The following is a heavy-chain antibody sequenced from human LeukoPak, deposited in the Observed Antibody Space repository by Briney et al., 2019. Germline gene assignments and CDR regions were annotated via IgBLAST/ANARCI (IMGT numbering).Heavy chain of an antibody. Sequence: SETLPLTCTVSGASISSFFWSWIRQPPGKALEWIGYIYSSGSTNYNPSLKSRVTMSLDTSMNQFSLNLTSMTAADTAVYYCVKGLLRIDYWGQGTLVTVSS. J-gene: IGHJ4*02. CDR1: GASISSFF. V-gene: IGHV4-59*01. D-gene: IGHD3-3*01. CDR2: IYSSGST. CDR3: VKGLLRIDY.